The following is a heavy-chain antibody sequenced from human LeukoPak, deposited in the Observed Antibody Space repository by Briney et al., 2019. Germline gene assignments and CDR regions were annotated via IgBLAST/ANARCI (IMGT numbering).Heavy chain of an antibody. J-gene: IGHJ3*02. CDR3: ARELVVGDAFDI. Sequence: GSSVKVSCKASGGTFSSYAISWVRQAPGQGLEWMGRIIPIFGTANCAQKFQGRVTVTTDESTSTAYMELSSLRSGDTAVYYCARELVVGDAFDIWGQGTMVTVSS. D-gene: IGHD3-22*01. CDR2: IIPIFGTA. V-gene: IGHV1-69*05. CDR1: GGTFSSYA.